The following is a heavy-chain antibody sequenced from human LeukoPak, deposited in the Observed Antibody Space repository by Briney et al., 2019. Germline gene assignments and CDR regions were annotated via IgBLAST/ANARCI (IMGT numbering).Heavy chain of an antibody. J-gene: IGHJ4*02. CDR3: ARDQGDGYNHFDY. CDR2: INSDGSST. CDR1: VFTFSSYW. Sequence: GGSLRLSCAASVFTFSSYWMHWVRQAPGKGLVWVSRINSDGSSTSYADSVKGRFTISRDNAKNTLYLQMNSLRAEDTAVYYCARDQGDGYNHFDYWGQGTLVTVSS. V-gene: IGHV3-74*01. D-gene: IGHD5-24*01.